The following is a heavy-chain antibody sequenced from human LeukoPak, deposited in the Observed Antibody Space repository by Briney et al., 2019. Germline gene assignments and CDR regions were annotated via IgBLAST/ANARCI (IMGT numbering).Heavy chain of an antibody. J-gene: IGHJ4*02. CDR2: IYYSGST. CDR3: ARDRVSYGVDY. V-gene: IGHV4-59*01. Sequence: SETLSLTCTVSGGSISSYYWSWIRQPPGKGLERIGYIYYSGSTNYNPSLKSRVTISVDTSKNQFSLKLSSVTAADTAVYYCARDRVSYGVDYWGQGTLVTVSS. D-gene: IGHD4-17*01. CDR1: GGSISSYY.